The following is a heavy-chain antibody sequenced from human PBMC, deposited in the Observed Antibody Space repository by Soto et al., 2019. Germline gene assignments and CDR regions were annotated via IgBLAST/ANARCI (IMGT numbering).Heavy chain of an antibody. CDR2: IIPVLGTT. Sequence: QVQLVQSGAEVKKPGSSVKISCRASGDTFSSYTVNWLRQAPGRGLEWMGRIIPVLGTTDYAQTFRGRLSITADKSSNPVNMELGSIRSEDTAVYYCARRRYCGYDCYHKHYYGMDVWGQGTTVTVAS. J-gene: IGHJ6*02. V-gene: IGHV1-69*08. D-gene: IGHD2-21*01. CDR3: ARRRYCGYDCYHKHYYGMDV. CDR1: GDTFSSYT.